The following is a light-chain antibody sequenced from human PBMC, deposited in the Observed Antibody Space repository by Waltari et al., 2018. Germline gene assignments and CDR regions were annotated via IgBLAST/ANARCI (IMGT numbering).Light chain of an antibody. CDR2: ANN. CDR1: SSNIGNKY. CDR3: GAWDSSLNAWV. Sequence: QSVLTQPPSVSAAPGQKVTISCSGSSSNIGNKYVSWYQHLPGTAPKLLIYANNKRPSGIPDRFLGSESDTSATLGITGLQTGDEADYYCGAWDSSLNAWVFGGGTKVTVL. J-gene: IGLJ3*02. V-gene: IGLV1-51*02.